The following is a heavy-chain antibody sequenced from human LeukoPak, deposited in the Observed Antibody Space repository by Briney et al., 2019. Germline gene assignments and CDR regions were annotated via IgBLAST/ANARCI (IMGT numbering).Heavy chain of an antibody. D-gene: IGHD6-25*01. Sequence: RSGGSLRLSCAASGFTFDDYAMHWVRQAPGKGLEWVSGISWNSGSIGYADSVKGRFTISRDNAKNSLYLQMNSLRAEDMALYYCAKDRYSSGSYVFYYWGQGTLVTVSS. J-gene: IGHJ4*02. CDR1: GFTFDDYA. CDR2: ISWNSGSI. V-gene: IGHV3-9*03. CDR3: AKDRYSSGSYVFYY.